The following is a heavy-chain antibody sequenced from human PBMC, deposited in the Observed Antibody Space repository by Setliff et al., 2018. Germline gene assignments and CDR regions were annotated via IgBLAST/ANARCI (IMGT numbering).Heavy chain of an antibody. V-gene: IGHV4-39*01. CDR1: GGSIINNNYY. D-gene: IGHD1-1*01. CDR2: IYYSGTT. J-gene: IGHJ5*01. CDR3: ASRTTGPGGWFDF. Sequence: SETLSLTCTVSGGSIINNNYYWGWIRQPPGKGLEWIGTIYYSGTTYYNPSLKSRVTISIDTSKNQFSLNLNSVTDADTAVYYCASRTTGPGGWFDFWGQGSLVTVSS.